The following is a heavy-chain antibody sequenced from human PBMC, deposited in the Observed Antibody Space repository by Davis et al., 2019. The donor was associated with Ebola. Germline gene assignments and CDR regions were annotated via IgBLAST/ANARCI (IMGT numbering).Heavy chain of an antibody. J-gene: IGHJ6*02. V-gene: IGHV4-30-4*07. D-gene: IGHD4-17*01. CDR1: GGSISSGGYS. Sequence: MPSETLSLTCTVSGGSISSGGYSWSWIRQPPGKGLEWIGYMYYSGSTYYNPSLKSRVTISGDTSKNQFSLKLSSVTAADTAVYYCARLDYGDYVYYYGMDVWGQGTTVTVSS. CDR2: MYYSGST. CDR3: ARLDYGDYVYYYGMDV.